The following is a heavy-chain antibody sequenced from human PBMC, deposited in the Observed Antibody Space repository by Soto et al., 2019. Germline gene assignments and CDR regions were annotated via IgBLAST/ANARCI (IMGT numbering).Heavy chain of an antibody. CDR3: ARDRGGSYYLDY. D-gene: IGHD1-26*01. Sequence: QVQLQESGPGLVKPSQTLSLTCIVSGYSISSGDYYWSWIRQPPGKVLEWIGYIYYSGRTYYNPSLKSRVTMSVDNPKNQFPLKLTSVTSADTAVYYCARDRGGSYYLDYWGQGTLVTVSS. CDR2: IYYSGRT. CDR1: GYSISSGDYY. J-gene: IGHJ4*02. V-gene: IGHV4-30-4*01.